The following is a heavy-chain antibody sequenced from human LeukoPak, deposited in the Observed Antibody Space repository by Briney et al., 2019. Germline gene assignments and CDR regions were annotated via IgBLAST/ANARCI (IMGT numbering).Heavy chain of an antibody. J-gene: IGHJ4*02. CDR2: ISGSGGST. Sequence: GRSLRLSCAASGFTFSSYGMHWVRQAPGKGLEWVSAISGSGGSTYYAVSVKGRFTISRDNSKNTLYLQMNSLRAEDTAVYYCAKAVFPLPIDYLVGYWGQGTLVTVSS. D-gene: IGHD2-2*01. CDR3: AKAVFPLPIDYLVGY. V-gene: IGHV3-23*01. CDR1: GFTFSSYG.